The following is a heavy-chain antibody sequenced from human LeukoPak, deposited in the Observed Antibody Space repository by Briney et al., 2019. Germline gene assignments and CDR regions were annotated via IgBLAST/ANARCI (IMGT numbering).Heavy chain of an antibody. CDR2: FNPSGGGT. CDR1: GYTFTSYY. Sequence: ASVKVSCKASGYTFTSYYMHWVRQAPGQGLEWMGMFNPSGGGTTYAQKLQSRVTMTRDTSTSTVYMELSSLRSEDTAVYYCARGRFVLDYYRFDYWGQGTLVTVSS. D-gene: IGHD3-22*01. V-gene: IGHV1-46*01. CDR3: ARGRFVLDYYRFDY. J-gene: IGHJ4*02.